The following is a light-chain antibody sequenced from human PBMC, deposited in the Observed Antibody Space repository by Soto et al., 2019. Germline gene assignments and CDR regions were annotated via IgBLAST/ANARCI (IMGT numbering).Light chain of an antibody. CDR3: QKYNSSPPT. V-gene: IGKV1-27*01. J-gene: IGKJ4*01. Sequence: DIQMTQSPSSLFASVGDRVTITCRASHDITIDLAWYQQKPGKPPKLLISDVSKLPSGVPPRFSGSGYATDFSLTITNLQPEDVATYYSQKYNSSPPTFGGGTKVEI. CDR1: HDITID. CDR2: DVS.